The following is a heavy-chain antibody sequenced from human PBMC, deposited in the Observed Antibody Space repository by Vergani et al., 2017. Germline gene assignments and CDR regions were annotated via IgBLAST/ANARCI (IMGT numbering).Heavy chain of an antibody. CDR3: ARAIAAAGPMANWFDP. J-gene: IGHJ5*02. V-gene: IGHV3-66*01. CDR2: IYSGGST. Sequence: EVQLVESGGGLVQPGGSLRLSCAASGFTVSSNYMSWVRQAPGKGLEWVSVIYSGGSTYYADSVKGRFTISRDNSKNTLYLQMNSLRAEDTAVYYCARAIAAAGPMANWFDPWGQGTLVTVSS. D-gene: IGHD6-13*01. CDR1: GFTVSSNY.